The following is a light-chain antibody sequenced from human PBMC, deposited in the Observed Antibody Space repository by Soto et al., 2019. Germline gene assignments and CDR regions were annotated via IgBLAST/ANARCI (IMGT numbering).Light chain of an antibody. V-gene: IGKV3-15*01. J-gene: IGKJ5*01. Sequence: EILLTQSPATLSLSPGERATLSFRASQSVSSYLSWYQQKPAQAPRLLIYGASTRATGIPARFSGSGSGTEFTLTISSLQPEDFAVYYCQQYNNWPRITFGQGTRLEIK. CDR2: GAS. CDR1: QSVSSY. CDR3: QQYNNWPRIT.